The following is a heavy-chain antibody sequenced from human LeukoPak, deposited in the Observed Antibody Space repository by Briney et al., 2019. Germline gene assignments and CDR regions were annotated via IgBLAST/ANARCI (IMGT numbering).Heavy chain of an antibody. D-gene: IGHD5-24*01. CDR1: GFTFNTYS. Sequence: GGSLRLSCAASGFTFNTYSMGWVRQAPGKGLECVANIQQDGSEEYCVDSVKGRFTISRDNAKNSLYLQMNSLRAEDTAIYYCARRRWQQSEFDYWGQGSLVTVSS. CDR2: IQQDGSEE. CDR3: ARRRWQQSEFDY. J-gene: IGHJ4*02. V-gene: IGHV3-7*01.